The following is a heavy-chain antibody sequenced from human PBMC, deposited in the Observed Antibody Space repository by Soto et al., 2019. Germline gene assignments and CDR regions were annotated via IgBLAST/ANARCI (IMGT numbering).Heavy chain of an antibody. V-gene: IGHV1-8*01. Sequence: ASVKVSCKASGYTFTSYDINWVRQATGQGLEWMGWMNPNSGNTGYAQKFQGRVTMTRNTSISTAYMELSSLRSEDTAVYYCAKKQWLAPTDYYMVVWGKGTTVTVSS. D-gene: IGHD6-19*01. J-gene: IGHJ6*03. CDR2: MNPNSGNT. CDR1: GYTFTSYD. CDR3: AKKQWLAPTDYYMVV.